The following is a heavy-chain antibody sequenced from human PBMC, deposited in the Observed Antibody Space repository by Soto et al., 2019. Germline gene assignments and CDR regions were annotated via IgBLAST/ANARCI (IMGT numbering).Heavy chain of an antibody. J-gene: IGHJ4*02. CDR3: AKGPRMARIDY. V-gene: IGHV3-9*01. Sequence: GGSLRLSCAASGSTFDDYAMHWVRQAPGKGLEWVSGISWNSGSIGYADSVKGRFTISRDNAKNSLYLQMNSLRAEDTALYYCAKGPRMARIDYWGQGTLVTVS. CDR1: GSTFDDYA. CDR2: ISWNSGSI.